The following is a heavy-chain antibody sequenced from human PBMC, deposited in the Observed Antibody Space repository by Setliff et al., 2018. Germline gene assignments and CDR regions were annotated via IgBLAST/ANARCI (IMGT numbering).Heavy chain of an antibody. V-gene: IGHV4-4*07. CDR1: GGSISSYY. J-gene: IGHJ6*03. Sequence: SETLSLTCTVFGGSISSYYWSWIRQPAGKGLEWIGHIYIGGSANYNPTLKSRVTMSIDTSKNQFSLKLNSVTAADMAVYYCAREQWLDPPGYYYMDVWAKGTTVTVSS. CDR3: AREQWLDPPGYYYMDV. CDR2: IYIGGSA. D-gene: IGHD6-19*01.